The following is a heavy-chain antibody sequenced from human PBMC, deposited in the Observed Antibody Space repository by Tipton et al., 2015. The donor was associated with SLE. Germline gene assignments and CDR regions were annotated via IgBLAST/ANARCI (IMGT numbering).Heavy chain of an antibody. CDR1: GGNISGHY. CDR3: ARIQMGTHYFDS. CDR2: IYLDSGST. J-gene: IGHJ4*02. D-gene: IGHD7-27*01. Sequence: TLSLTCTVSGGNISGHYWSWVRQPPGKGLEWVGFIYLDSGSTKNNPSLESRVIISTDTSKKQFSLKVRSVTAADTAVYYCARIQMGTHYFDSWGQGILVTVSS. V-gene: IGHV4-59*11.